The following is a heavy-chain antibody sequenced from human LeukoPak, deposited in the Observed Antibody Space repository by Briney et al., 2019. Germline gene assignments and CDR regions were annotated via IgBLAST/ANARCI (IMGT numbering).Heavy chain of an antibody. D-gene: IGHD2-15*01. J-gene: IGHJ4*02. Sequence: PSKTLSLTCAVYGGSFSGYYWSWIRQPPGKGLEWIGEINHSGSTNYNPSLKSRVTISVDTSKNQFSLKLSSVTAADTAVYYCARWRLLRGYFDYWGQGTLVTVSS. CDR1: GGSFSGYY. CDR2: INHSGST. CDR3: ARWRLLRGYFDY. V-gene: IGHV4-34*01.